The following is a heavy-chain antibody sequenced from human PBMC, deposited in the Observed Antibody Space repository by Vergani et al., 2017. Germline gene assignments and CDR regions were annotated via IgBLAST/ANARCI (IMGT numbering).Heavy chain of an antibody. CDR3: ARGALWWLRQIDS. J-gene: IGHJ4*02. Sequence: QVQLQESGPGLVKPSEILSLPFSVSGDSMNTYYWTWIRQPPGKGLEWIGYIYDSGDSKYNPSLKRRVTMSLDTSKHQFSLSLYSVTAADTAVYYCARGALWWLRQIDSWGQGTLVTVSS. D-gene: IGHD2-21*01. CDR1: GDSMNTYY. CDR2: IYDSGDS. V-gene: IGHV4-59*01.